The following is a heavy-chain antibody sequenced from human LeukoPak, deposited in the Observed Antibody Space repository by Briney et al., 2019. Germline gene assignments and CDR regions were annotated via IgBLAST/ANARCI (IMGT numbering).Heavy chain of an antibody. J-gene: IGHJ4*02. D-gene: IGHD6-19*01. CDR1: RFTFNSYA. CDR3: AKCSGYSSGWYSDY. V-gene: IGHV3-23*01. CDR2: IGGSNGIT. Sequence: PGGSLRLSCAASRFTFNSYAMSWVRQAPGKGLEWVSVIGGSNGITFYADSVKGRFTISRDNSKNTLYLQMNSLRAEDTAVYYCAKCSGYSSGWYSDYWGQGTLVTVSS.